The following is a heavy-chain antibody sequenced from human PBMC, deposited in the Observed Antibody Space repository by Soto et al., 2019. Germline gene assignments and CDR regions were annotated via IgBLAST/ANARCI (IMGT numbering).Heavy chain of an antibody. D-gene: IGHD5-12*01. CDR3: ARDGVMATITN. V-gene: IGHV4-4*02. J-gene: IGHJ4*02. Sequence: PSQTLSLTCTVSGGSIISSNWCSWVRQPPGKGLEWIGEIYHSGSTNYNPSLKSRVTISVDKSKNQFSLKLSSVTAADTAVYYCARDGVMATITNWGQGTLVTVSS. CDR1: GGSIISSNW. CDR2: IYHSGST.